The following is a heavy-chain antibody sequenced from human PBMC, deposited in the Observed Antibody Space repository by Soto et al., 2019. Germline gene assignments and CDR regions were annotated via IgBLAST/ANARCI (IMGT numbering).Heavy chain of an antibody. D-gene: IGHD3-10*01. CDR3: ATDRWFGGNYYYMDV. Sequence: QVQLVQSGAEVKKPGASVKVSCKVSGYTLTELSMHWVRQAPGKGLEWMGGFDTEDGETIYAQKFQVRVTMTEDTSTDTAYMGLSRLRSEDTSVYYCATDRWFGGNYYYMDVWGKGTTVTVSS. CDR2: FDTEDGET. V-gene: IGHV1-24*01. J-gene: IGHJ6*03. CDR1: GYTLTELS.